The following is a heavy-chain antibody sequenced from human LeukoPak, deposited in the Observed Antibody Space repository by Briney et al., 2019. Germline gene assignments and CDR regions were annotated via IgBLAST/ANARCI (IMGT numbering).Heavy chain of an antibody. D-gene: IGHD5-18*01. CDR1: GFIFEDYV. Sequence: PGGSLRLSCAASGFIFEDYVMHWVRQAPGKGLEWVSLISRDGGDTYYADSVKGRFTISRDNSKDSLYLQMNSLRTEDTALYHCGKGLMDAAINWGQGTLVTVSS. V-gene: IGHV3-43*02. CDR2: ISRDGGDT. CDR3: GKGLMDAAIN. J-gene: IGHJ4*02.